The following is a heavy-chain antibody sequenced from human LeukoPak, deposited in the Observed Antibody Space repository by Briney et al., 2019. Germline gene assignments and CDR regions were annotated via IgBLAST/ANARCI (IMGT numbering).Heavy chain of an antibody. J-gene: IGHJ4*02. V-gene: IGHV3-53*01. CDR2: IYADGGT. CDR3: GRNLYRTGWKNYLDC. D-gene: IGHD6-19*01. Sequence: GGSLRLSCAASGVSFTTNYMTGVRQAPGKGLEWVSVIYADGGTYYADSVEGRFTMSRDSSRNTLYLQMNNLRVDDTAIYYCGRNLYRTGWKNYLDCWGQGTLVTASS. CDR1: GVSFTTNY.